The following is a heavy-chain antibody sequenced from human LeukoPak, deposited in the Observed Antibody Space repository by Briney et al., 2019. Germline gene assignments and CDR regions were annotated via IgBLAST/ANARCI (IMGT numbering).Heavy chain of an antibody. D-gene: IGHD1-14*01. Sequence: PGGSLRLSCAASGFTFSSYAMSWVRQAPGKGLEWVSGISGSGGSTYYADSVKGRFTISRDNSKNTLYLQMNSLRAEDAAVYYCAKFKENPYYFDYWGQGTLVTVSS. CDR1: GFTFSSYA. J-gene: IGHJ4*02. CDR2: ISGSGGST. V-gene: IGHV3-23*01. CDR3: AKFKENPYYFDY.